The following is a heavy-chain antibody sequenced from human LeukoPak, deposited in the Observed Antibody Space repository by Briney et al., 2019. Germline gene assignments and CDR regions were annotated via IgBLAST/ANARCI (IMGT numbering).Heavy chain of an antibody. CDR2: INANSGST. Sequence: ASVKVSCKASGYSFTGSYIHWVRQAPGQGLEWMGWINANSGSTNYAQKFQGRVTMTRDTSTSTVYMELSSLRAEDTAVYYCTREFSGDYDILTDYYEGNAFDYWGQGTLVTVSS. J-gene: IGHJ4*02. CDR3: TREFSGDYDILTDYYEGNAFDY. CDR1: GYSFTGSY. D-gene: IGHD3-9*01. V-gene: IGHV1-2*02.